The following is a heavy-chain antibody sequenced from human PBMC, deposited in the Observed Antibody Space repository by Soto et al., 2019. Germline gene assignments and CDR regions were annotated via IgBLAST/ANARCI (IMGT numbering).Heavy chain of an antibody. CDR2: TGATGRTT. D-gene: IGHD1-20*01. CDR1: GFTFNIYA. J-gene: IGHJ4*02. CDR3: ATVHNTSRSFDY. Sequence: GGSLRLSCAASGFTFNIYAMTWVRQAPGKGLEWVSTTGATGRTTYYADSVKGRFTVSRDNSKNTLDLQMSNLEAEDSSVYYCATVHNTSRSFDYWGQGTLVTVSS. V-gene: IGHV3-23*01.